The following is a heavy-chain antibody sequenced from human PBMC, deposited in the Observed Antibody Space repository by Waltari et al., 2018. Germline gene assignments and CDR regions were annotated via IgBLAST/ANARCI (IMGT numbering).Heavy chain of an antibody. CDR1: GCTFRSSA. V-gene: IGHV1-69*14. CDR2: IIPMFGTA. Sequence: QVQLVQSGAEVKKPGSAVQGSCTAFGCTFRSSAITWVRQAPGQGLEWMGRIIPMFGTANYAQKFQGRVTITADKSTSTAYMELSGLRSEDTAVYYCARDPPGRGYYHTYYMDVWGKGTTVTLSS. D-gene: IGHD2-8*02. J-gene: IGHJ6*03. CDR3: ARDPPGRGYYHTYYMDV.